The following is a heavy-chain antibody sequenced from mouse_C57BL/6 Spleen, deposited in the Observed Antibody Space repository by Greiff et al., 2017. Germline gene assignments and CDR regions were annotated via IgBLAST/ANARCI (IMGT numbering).Heavy chain of an antibody. D-gene: IGHD2-3*01. V-gene: IGHV3-6*01. CDR2: ISYDGSN. J-gene: IGHJ3*01. CDR1: GYSITSGYY. Sequence: DVQLVESGPGLVKPSQSLSLTCSVTGYSITSGYYWNWIRQFPGNKLEWMGYISYDGSNNYNPSLKNRISITRDTSKNQFFLKLNSVTTEDTATYYCAIVYDDGGEFAYWGQGTLVTVSA. CDR3: AIVYDDGGEFAY.